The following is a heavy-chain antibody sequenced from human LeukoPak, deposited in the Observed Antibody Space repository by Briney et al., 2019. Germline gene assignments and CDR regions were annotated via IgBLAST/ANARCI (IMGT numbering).Heavy chain of an antibody. J-gene: IGHJ1*01. CDR1: GGSISSSSYY. CDR3: ARRITIFGVVQED. D-gene: IGHD3-3*01. V-gene: IGHV4-39*01. CDR2: IYYSGST. Sequence: SETLSLTCTVSGGSISSSSYYWGWIRQPPGKGLVWIGSIYYSGSTYYNPSLKSRVTISVDTSKNQFSLKLSSVTAADTAVYYCARRITIFGVVQEDWGQGTLVTVSS.